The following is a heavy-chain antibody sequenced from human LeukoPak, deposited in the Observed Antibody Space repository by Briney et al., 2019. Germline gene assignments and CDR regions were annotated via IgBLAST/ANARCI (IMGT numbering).Heavy chain of an antibody. CDR1: GFTFDDYA. V-gene: IGHV3-9*01. D-gene: IGHD5-24*01. Sequence: PGGSLRLSCAASGFTFDDYAMHWVRQAPGEGLEWVSGISWNSGSIGYADSVKGRFTISRDNAKNSLYLQMNSLRAEDTAVYYCAKDQERERWLQYLEGLLFDYWGQGTLVTVSS. CDR2: ISWNSGSI. J-gene: IGHJ4*02. CDR3: AKDQERERWLQYLEGLLFDY.